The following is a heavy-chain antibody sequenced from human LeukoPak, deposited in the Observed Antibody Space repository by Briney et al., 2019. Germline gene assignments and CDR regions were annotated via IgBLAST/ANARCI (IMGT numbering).Heavy chain of an antibody. CDR3: ARHHKYGPTAAHFDY. Sequence: SETLSLTCTVSGGPISSSSYYWGWIRQPPGKGLEWIGSIYYSGSTYYNPSLKSRVTISVDTSKNQFSLKLSSVTAADTAVYYCARHHKYGPTAAHFDYWGQGTLVTVSS. CDR2: IYYSGST. CDR1: GGPISSSSYY. D-gene: IGHD2-2*01. V-gene: IGHV4-39*01. J-gene: IGHJ4*02.